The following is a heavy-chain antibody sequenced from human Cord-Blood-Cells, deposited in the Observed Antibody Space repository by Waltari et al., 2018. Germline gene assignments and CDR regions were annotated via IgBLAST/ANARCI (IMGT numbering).Heavy chain of an antibody. J-gene: IGHJ6*02. Sequence: QVQLQQWGAGLLKPSETLSLTCAVYGGSFSGSYWSWIRQPPGKGLEWIGEINHSGSTNYNPSLKSRVTISVDTSKNQFSLKLSSVTAADTAVYYCASPVGATSYYYGMDVWGQGTTVTVSS. CDR1: GGSFSGSY. CDR3: ASPVGATSYYYGMDV. D-gene: IGHD1-26*01. CDR2: INHSGST. V-gene: IGHV4-34*01.